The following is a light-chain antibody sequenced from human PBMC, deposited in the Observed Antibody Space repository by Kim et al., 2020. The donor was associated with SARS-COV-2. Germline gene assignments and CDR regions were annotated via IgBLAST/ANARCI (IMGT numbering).Light chain of an antibody. CDR1: QSVSSY. J-gene: IGKJ5*01. Sequence: WSQGERATLSCRASQSVSSYLAWYQQKPGQAPRLLMYDASNRATGIPARFSGSGSGTDFTLTISSLEPEDFAVYYCQQRFNWPITFGQGTRLEIK. V-gene: IGKV3-11*01. CDR2: DAS. CDR3: QQRFNWPIT.